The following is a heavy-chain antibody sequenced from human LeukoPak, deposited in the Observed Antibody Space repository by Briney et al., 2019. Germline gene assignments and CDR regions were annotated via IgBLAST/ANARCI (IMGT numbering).Heavy chain of an antibody. D-gene: IGHD3-10*01. CDR2: IYYSGSA. J-gene: IGHJ4*02. CDR3: ARQGSYSTATADF. Sequence: SETLSLTCTVSGGSITSYYWSWIRQPPGRGLEWIGSIYYSGSANYNPSLKSRLTISVDTSKNQFSLSLSAVTAADTAIYYCARQGSYSTATADFWGQGTLVTVSS. V-gene: IGHV4-59*08. CDR1: GGSITSYY.